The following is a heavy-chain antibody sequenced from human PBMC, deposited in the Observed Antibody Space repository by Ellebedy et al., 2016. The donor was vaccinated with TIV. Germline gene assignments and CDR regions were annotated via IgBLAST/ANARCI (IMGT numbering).Heavy chain of an antibody. J-gene: IGHJ4*02. Sequence: PGGSLRLSCAASGFTFSNYAMNWVRQAPGKGLEWVSVITSSGDSTYYADSVRGRLTISRDNSRNTLYLQINSLRAEDTAMYYCARDSGRRNRWDTDYWGQGTQVTVSS. CDR2: ITSSGDST. CDR3: ARDSGRRNRWDTDY. D-gene: IGHD3-10*01. V-gene: IGHV3-23*01. CDR1: GFTFSNYA.